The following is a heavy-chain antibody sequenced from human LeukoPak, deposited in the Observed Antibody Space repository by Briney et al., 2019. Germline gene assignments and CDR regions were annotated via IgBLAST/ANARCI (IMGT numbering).Heavy chain of an antibody. Sequence: SETLPLTCTVSGGSISSYYWSWIRQPPGKGLEWIGYIFFSGSTNYNPSLKSRVTISVDTSKNQFSLKLSSVTAADTAVYYCAIAPQGNYYFDYWGQGTLVTVSS. CDR3: AIAPQGNYYFDY. CDR1: GGSISSYY. J-gene: IGHJ4*02. V-gene: IGHV4-59*01. D-gene: IGHD1-7*01. CDR2: IFFSGST.